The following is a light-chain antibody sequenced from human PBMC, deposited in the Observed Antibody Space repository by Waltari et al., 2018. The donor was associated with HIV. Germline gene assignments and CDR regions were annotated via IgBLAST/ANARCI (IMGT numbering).Light chain of an antibody. Sequence: QSVLTQPPSASGTPGQRVTISCSGSHPNIGSNNVHWYQQPPGAAPELLISLNDRRPSGGPARFSGSKSGTSASLVISGLRSEDEADYFCSVWDDSLAGWMFGGGTRLTVL. V-gene: IGLV1-47*01. CDR2: LND. CDR1: HPNIGSNN. J-gene: IGLJ3*02. CDR3: SVWDDSLAGWM.